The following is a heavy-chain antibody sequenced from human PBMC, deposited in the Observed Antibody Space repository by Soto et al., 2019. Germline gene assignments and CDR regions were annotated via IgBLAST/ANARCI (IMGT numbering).Heavy chain of an antibody. CDR2: IYHSGST. CDR1: GGSISSSNW. V-gene: IGHV4-4*02. D-gene: IGHD6-13*01. J-gene: IGHJ4*02. CDR3: ARREITAGGADY. Sequence: QVQLQESGPGLVKPSGTLSLTCAVSGGSISSSNWWSWVRQPPGKGLEWIGEIYHSGSTNYNPSLTSRXXIXVXXAKNQFSLKLSSVTAADTAVYYCARREITAGGADYWGQGTLVTVSS.